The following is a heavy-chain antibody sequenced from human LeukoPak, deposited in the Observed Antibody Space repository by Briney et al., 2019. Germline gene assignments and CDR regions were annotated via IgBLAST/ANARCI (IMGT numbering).Heavy chain of an antibody. Sequence: SGFTFXDHAMSWVRQAPGRGLEWVGFIRSKAYRGTTEYAASVRGRFTISRDDSESVAYLQMNSLKIEDTALYYCTRGPMQLWLHNGMDVWGQGTTVTVSS. J-gene: IGHJ6*02. CDR2: IRSKAYRGTT. D-gene: IGHD5-18*01. CDR1: GFTFXDHA. CDR3: TRGPMQLWLHNGMDV. V-gene: IGHV3-49*04.